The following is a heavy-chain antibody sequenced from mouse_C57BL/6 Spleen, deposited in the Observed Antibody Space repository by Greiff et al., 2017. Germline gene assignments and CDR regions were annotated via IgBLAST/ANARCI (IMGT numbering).Heavy chain of an antibody. CDR3: ARSYDYDVGWYFDV. V-gene: IGHV1-69*01. Sequence: QVQLQQPGAELVMPGASVKLSCKASGYTFTSYWMHWVKQRPGHGLEWIGEIDPSDSYTNYNQKFKGKSTLTVDKSSSPAYMQLSSLTSEDSAVYYCARSYDYDVGWYFDVWGTGTTVTVSS. CDR2: IDPSDSYT. D-gene: IGHD2-4*01. J-gene: IGHJ1*03. CDR1: GYTFTSYW.